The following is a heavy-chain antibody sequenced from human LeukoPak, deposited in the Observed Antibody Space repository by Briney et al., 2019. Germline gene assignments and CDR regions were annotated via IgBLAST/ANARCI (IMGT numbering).Heavy chain of an antibody. CDR1: GGSFSGYY. CDR3: ARGLSPESVPMHYFDY. Sequence: PSETLSLTCAVYGGSFSGYYWSWIRQPPGKGLEWIGEINHSGSTNYNPSLKSRVTISVDTSKNQFSLKLNSVTAADTAVYYCARGLSPESVPMHYFDYWGQGALVTVSS. J-gene: IGHJ4*02. V-gene: IGHV4-34*01. CDR2: INHSGST. D-gene: IGHD2-2*01.